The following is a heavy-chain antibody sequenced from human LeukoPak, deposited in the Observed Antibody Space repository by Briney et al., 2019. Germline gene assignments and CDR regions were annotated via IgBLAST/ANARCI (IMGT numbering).Heavy chain of an antibody. D-gene: IGHD2-21*01. CDR1: GYTFTSYG. V-gene: IGHV1-18*01. CDR2: ISAYNGNT. Sequence: GASVKVSCKASGYTFTSYGISWVRQAPGQGLEWMGWISAYNGNTNYAQKLQGRVTMTTDTSTSTAYMELRSLRSDDTAVYYCARDALAYCGGDCYLNWFDPWGQGTLVTVSS. CDR3: ARDALAYCGGDCYLNWFDP. J-gene: IGHJ5*02.